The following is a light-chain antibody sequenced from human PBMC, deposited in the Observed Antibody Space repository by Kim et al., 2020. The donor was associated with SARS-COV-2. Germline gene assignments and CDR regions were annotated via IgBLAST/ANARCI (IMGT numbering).Light chain of an antibody. CDR1: QSVSSN. J-gene: IGKJ1*01. CDR2: GAS. CDR3: QQYNKRPWT. Sequence: VSPGERATLSCRASQSVSSNLAWYQQKPGQGPRLLICGASTRAAGIPARFSGSGSGTEFTLTISSLQSEDFAVYYCQQYNKRPWTFGQGTKVDIK. V-gene: IGKV3-15*01.